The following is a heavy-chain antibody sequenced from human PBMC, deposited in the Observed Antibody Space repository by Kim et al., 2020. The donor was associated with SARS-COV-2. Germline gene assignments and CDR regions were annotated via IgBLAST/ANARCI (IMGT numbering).Heavy chain of an antibody. J-gene: IGHJ4*02. V-gene: IGHV3-30*18. Sequence: GGSLRLSCAASGLTLSNYGMHRVRQAPGKGLEWVAVTSYDGRKTFYVDSVKGRFTISRDNSKNTLYLHMNSLRVEDTALYFCAKDRFQQITFDYWGLGTLVTVSS. CDR3: AKDRFQQITFDY. CDR2: TSYDGRKT. D-gene: IGHD3-16*01. CDR1: GLTLSNYG.